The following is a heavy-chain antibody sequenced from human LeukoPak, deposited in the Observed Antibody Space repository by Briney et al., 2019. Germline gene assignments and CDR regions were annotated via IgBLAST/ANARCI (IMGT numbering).Heavy chain of an antibody. CDR2: INAGNGNT. CDR3: ARDHGGYSSGSNWFGP. CDR1: GYTFTSYA. J-gene: IGHJ5*02. Sequence: ASVKVSCKASGYTFTSYAMHWVRQAPGQRLEWMGWINAGNGNTKYSQKFQGRVTITRDTSASTAYMELSSLRSEDTAVYYCARDHGGYSSGSNWFGPWGQGTLVTVSS. D-gene: IGHD6-19*01. V-gene: IGHV1-3*01.